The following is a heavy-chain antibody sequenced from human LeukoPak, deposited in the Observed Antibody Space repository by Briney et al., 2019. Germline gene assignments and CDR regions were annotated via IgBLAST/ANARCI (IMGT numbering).Heavy chain of an antibody. CDR2: INHSEDT. D-gene: IGHD3-10*01. J-gene: IGHJ6*02. CDR1: GGSFSDYY. V-gene: IGHV4-34*01. CDR3: ARDKGFMVRGVINYGMDV. Sequence: PSETLSLTCTVYGGSFSDYYWSWIRQPPGKGLEWIGEINHSEDTNYNPSLKRRVTISVDTSKSQFSLNLTSVTAADTAVYFCARDKGFMVRGVINYGMDVWGQGTTVTVSS.